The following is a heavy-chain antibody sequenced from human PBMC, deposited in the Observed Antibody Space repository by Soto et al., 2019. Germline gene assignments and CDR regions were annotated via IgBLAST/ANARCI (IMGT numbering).Heavy chain of an antibody. D-gene: IGHD2-15*01. V-gene: IGHV4-39*01. J-gene: IGHJ6*02. CDR2: MFYSGLT. CDR1: GYSVTSSDYY. Sequence: WETLSLTCRVSGYSVTSSDYYWAWIRQPPGKGLEWIGSMFYSGLTYYNPSLKSRVTLSVDTSKNQFSVRMNSVTAADTAVYYWAPLSVSLSGPYGIHVWGQGTTVTVSS. CDR3: APLSVSLSGPYGIHV.